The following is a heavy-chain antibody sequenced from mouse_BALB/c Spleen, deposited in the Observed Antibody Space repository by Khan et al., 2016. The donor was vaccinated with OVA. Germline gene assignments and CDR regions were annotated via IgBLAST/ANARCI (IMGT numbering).Heavy chain of an antibody. CDR2: IDPFSGGT. J-gene: IGHJ3*01. D-gene: IGHD2-2*01. Sequence: VQLKESGPELMKPGASVTISCTASGYSFTSYYIHWVMQRLGKSLEWFGYIDPFSGGTTYNQKFKGKATLTVDTSSSTAYLHLSTLTSEDSAVYYCTRRGYVAWFTYWGQGTLVTVSA. V-gene: IGHV1S135*01. CDR1: GYSFTSYY. CDR3: TRRGYVAWFTY.